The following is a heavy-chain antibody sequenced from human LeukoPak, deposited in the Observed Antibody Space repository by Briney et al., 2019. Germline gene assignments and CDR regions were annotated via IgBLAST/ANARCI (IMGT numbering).Heavy chain of an antibody. CDR2: IYHSGST. CDR3: ATSMVRGFRLGWFDP. Sequence: SETLSLTCAVSGGSISSGGYSWSWIRQPPGKGLEWIGYIYHSGSTYYNPSLKSRVTISVDRSKNQFSLKLSSVTAADTAVYYCATSMVRGFRLGWFDPWGQGTLVTVSS. CDR1: GGSISSGGYS. D-gene: IGHD3-10*01. V-gene: IGHV4-30-2*01. J-gene: IGHJ5*02.